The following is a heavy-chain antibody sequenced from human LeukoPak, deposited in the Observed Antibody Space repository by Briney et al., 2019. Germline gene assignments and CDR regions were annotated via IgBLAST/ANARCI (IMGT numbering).Heavy chain of an antibody. V-gene: IGHV3-7*03. CDR1: GFTFSSYW. Sequence: GGSLRLSCAASGFTFSSYWMSWVRQAPGKGLEWVANIKQDGSEKYYVDSVKGRFTISRDNAKNSLYLQMNSLRAEDTAVYYCARNADPDCGGDCPYYYYYGMDVWGQGTTVTVSS. D-gene: IGHD2-21*02. J-gene: IGHJ6*02. CDR2: IKQDGSEK. CDR3: ARNADPDCGGDCPYYYYYGMDV.